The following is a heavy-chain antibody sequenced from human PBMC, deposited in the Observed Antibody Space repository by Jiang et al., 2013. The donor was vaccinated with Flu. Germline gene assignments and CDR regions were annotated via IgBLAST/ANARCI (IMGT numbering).Heavy chain of an antibody. V-gene: IGHV3-49*04. J-gene: IGHJ6*04. CDR2: IRSKAYGGTT. CDR1: GFTFGDYA. CDR3: TREVSGSYYGYYYYGMDV. Sequence: VQLVESGGGLVQPGRSLRLSCTASGFTFGDYAMSWVRQAPGKGLEWVGFIRSKAYGGTTEYAASVKGRFTISRDDSKSIAYLQMNSLKTEDTAVYYCTREVSGSYYGYYYYGMDVWGKGPRSPSP. D-gene: IGHD1-26*01.